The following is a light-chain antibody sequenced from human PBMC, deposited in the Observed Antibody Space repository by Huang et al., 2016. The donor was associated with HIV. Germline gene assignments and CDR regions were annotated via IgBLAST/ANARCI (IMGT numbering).Light chain of an antibody. CDR1: QSVSSD. CDR2: GAY. J-gene: IGKJ2*01. Sequence: EIVMTQSPATLSVSPGERATLSCRASQSVSSDLAWYQQRPGQVPRLLIYGAYTRAPGIPATFSGSGSGTEFSLTISSLQSEDFAVYYCQQYNNWPHTFGQGTKLEIK. V-gene: IGKV3D-15*01. CDR3: QQYNNWPHT.